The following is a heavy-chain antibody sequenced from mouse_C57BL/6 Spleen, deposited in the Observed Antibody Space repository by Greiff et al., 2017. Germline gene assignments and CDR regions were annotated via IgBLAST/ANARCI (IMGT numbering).Heavy chain of an antibody. CDR2: ISSGGSYT. CDR3: ASFYSKGYFDV. V-gene: IGHV5-6*02. D-gene: IGHD2-5*01. J-gene: IGHJ1*03. CDR1: GFTFSSYG. Sequence: EVKLEESGGDLVKPGGSLKLSCAASGFTFSSYGMSWVRQTPDKRLEWVATISSGGSYTYYPDSVKGRFTISRDNAKNTLYLQMSSLKSEDTAMYYCASFYSKGYFDVWGTGTTVTVSS.